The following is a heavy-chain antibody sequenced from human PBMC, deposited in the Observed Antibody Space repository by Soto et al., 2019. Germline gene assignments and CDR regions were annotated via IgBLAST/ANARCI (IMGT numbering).Heavy chain of an antibody. CDR2: ISHSGST. D-gene: IGHD2-15*01. CDR3: ALQGGRSYHWFDP. J-gene: IGHJ5*02. V-gene: IGHV4-59*08. Sequence: PSETLSLTCAVSGVPFSGYSWGWIRQSPGKGLEWIGSISHSGSTNYSPSLKSRVTISIDTSKNQLSLKMTSVTAADTAVYYCALQGGRSYHWFDPWGQGTLVTVSS. CDR1: GVPFSGYS.